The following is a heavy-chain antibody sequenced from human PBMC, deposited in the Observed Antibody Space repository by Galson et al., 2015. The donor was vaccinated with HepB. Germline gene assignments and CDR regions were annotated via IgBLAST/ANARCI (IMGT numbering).Heavy chain of an antibody. V-gene: IGHV4-59*08. J-gene: IGHJ3*02. CDR1: GGSISSYY. Sequence: SETLSLTCTVSGGSISSYYWSWIRQPPGKGLEWIGYIYYSGSTNYNPSLKSRVTISVDTSKNQFSLKLSSVTAADTAVYYCARIRQASVLLWFGEANHDAFDIWGQGAMVTVFS. CDR3: ARIRQASVLLWFGEANHDAFDI. D-gene: IGHD3-10*01. CDR2: IYYSGST.